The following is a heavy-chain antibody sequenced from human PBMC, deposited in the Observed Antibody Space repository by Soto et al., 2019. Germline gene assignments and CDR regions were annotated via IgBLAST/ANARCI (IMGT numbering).Heavy chain of an antibody. V-gene: IGHV4-61*01. J-gene: IGHJ5*02. CDR2: IYYSGST. D-gene: IGHD3-3*01. Sequence: SSETLSLTCTVSGGSVSSGSYYWSWIRQPPGKGLEWIGYIYYSGSTNYNPSLKSRVTISVDTSKNQFSLKLSSVTAADTAVYYCARDDYDFWSGTHRWFDPWGQGTLVTVSS. CDR3: ARDDYDFWSGTHRWFDP. CDR1: GGSVSSGSYY.